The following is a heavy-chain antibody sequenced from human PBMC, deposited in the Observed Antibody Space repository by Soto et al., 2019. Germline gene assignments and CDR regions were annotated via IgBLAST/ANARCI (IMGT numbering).Heavy chain of an antibody. CDR2: MYYSGST. Sequence: SETLSLTCTVSGGSISKYYWSWIRQPPGKGLEWIGYMYYSGSTNYNPSLKSRVTISVDTSKNQFSLKLRSVTAADTAVYYCARAGAATLSDYWGQGTLVTVSS. J-gene: IGHJ4*02. CDR1: GGSISKYY. CDR3: ARAGAATLSDY. V-gene: IGHV4-59*01. D-gene: IGHD2-15*01.